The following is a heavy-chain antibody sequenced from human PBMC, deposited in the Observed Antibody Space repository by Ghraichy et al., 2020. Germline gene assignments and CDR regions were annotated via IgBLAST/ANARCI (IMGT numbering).Heavy chain of an antibody. V-gene: IGHV1-24*01. CDR1: GYTLTELS. CDR2: FDPEDGET. Sequence: ASVKVSCKVSGYTLTELSMHWVRQAPGKGLEWMGGFDPEDGETIYAQKFQGRVTMTEDTSTDTAYMELSSLRSEDTAVYYCATGKAFWSGYVYYYYGMDVWGQGTTVTVSS. CDR3: ATGKAFWSGYVYYYYGMDV. J-gene: IGHJ6*02. D-gene: IGHD3-3*01.